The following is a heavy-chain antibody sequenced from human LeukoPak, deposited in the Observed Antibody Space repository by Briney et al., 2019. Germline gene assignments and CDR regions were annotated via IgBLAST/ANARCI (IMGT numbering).Heavy chain of an antibody. CDR2: ISSNGGST. CDR1: GFTFSSYA. CDR3: ARTPPNDYDFWSGLIISHRGDAFDI. D-gene: IGHD3-3*01. Sequence: PGGSLRLSCAASGFTFSSYAMHWVRQAPGKGLEYVSAISSNGGSTYYANSVKGRFTISRDNSKNTLYLQMGSLGAEDMAVYYCARTPPNDYDFWSGLIISHRGDAFDIWGQGTMVTVSS. V-gene: IGHV3-64*01. J-gene: IGHJ3*02.